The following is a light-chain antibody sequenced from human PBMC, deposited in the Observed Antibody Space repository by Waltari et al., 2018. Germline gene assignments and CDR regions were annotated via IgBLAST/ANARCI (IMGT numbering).Light chain of an antibody. V-gene: IGLV2-14*03. CDR1: SRDVGGYDF. CDR2: DVY. J-gene: IGLJ2*01. CDR3: SSYTSISTSVV. Sequence: QSALTQPASVSGAPGQSITISCPGTSRDVGGYDFVSWYQQSPGKAPQLIIYDVYYRPSGVSQRFSASKSGDTASLTISGLQTDDEADYYCSSYTSISTSVVFGGGTKLTVL.